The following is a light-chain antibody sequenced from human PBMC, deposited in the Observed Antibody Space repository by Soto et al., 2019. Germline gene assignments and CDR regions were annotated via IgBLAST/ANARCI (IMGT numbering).Light chain of an antibody. CDR3: QQSSTAPFT. CDR1: QNINTY. V-gene: IGKV1-39*01. CDR2: AAS. Sequence: DIQMTQSPSSLSASVGDRVTITCRASQNINTYLNWYQQKPGKAPKLLIFAASSLQSGVPSRFRGSGSRTDFTLTISSLQPEDFATYYCQQSSTAPFTFGPGTKVDI. J-gene: IGKJ3*01.